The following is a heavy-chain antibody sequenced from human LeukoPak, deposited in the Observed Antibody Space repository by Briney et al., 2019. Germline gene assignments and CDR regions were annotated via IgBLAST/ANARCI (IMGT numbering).Heavy chain of an antibody. Sequence: SLKVSCKASGGTFSSYAISWVRQAPGQGLEWMGGIIPIFGTANYAQKFQGRVTITADESTSTAYMELSSLRSEDTAVYYCARSQPAALSLFDYWGQGTLVTVSS. D-gene: IGHD2-2*01. CDR2: IIPIFGTA. V-gene: IGHV1-69*13. CDR3: ARSQPAALSLFDY. J-gene: IGHJ4*02. CDR1: GGTFSSYA.